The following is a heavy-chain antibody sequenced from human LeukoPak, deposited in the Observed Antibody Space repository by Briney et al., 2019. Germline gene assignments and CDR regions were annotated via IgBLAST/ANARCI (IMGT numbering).Heavy chain of an antibody. CDR3: ARVRAVAGFDY. CDR2: IYYSGST. J-gene: IGHJ4*02. D-gene: IGHD6-19*01. CDR1: GGSLSSSTYY. V-gene: IGHV4-39*07. Sequence: SETLSLTCTVSGGSLSSSTYYWGWIRQPPGKGPEWIGSIYYSGSTYYNPSLKSRVTISVDTSKKQFSLKVSSVTAADTAVYYCARVRAVAGFDYWGQGTPVTVSS.